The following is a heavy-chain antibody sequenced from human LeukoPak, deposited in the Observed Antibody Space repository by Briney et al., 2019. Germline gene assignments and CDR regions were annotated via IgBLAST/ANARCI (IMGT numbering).Heavy chain of an antibody. J-gene: IGHJ4*02. Sequence: GGSLRLSCAASGFTFSSYTMNWVRQAPGKGLEWVSSISTRSSYIYYADSVKGRFTISRDNAKSTLYLQMNSLRAEDTAVYYCLYHDSGVTSPLESYWGQGILVTVST. D-gene: IGHD3-22*01. CDR3: LYHDSGVTSPLESY. CDR1: GFTFSSYT. CDR2: ISTRSSYI. V-gene: IGHV3-21*01.